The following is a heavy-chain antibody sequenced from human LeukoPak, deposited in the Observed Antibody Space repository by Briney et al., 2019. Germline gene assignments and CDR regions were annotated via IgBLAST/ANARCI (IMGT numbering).Heavy chain of an antibody. CDR2: ISWNSGSI. CDR1: GFTFDDYA. J-gene: IGHJ4*02. CDR3: ARAPNYDSSGFPFDY. V-gene: IGHV3-9*01. D-gene: IGHD3-22*01. Sequence: GGSLRLSCAASGFTFDDYAMHWVRQAPGKGLEWVSGISWNSGSIGYADSVKGRFTISRDNAKNSLYLQMNSLRAEDTAVYYCARAPNYDSSGFPFDYWGQGTLVTVSS.